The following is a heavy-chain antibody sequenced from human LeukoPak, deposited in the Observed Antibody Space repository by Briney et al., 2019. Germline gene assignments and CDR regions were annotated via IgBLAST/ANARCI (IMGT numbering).Heavy chain of an antibody. V-gene: IGHV3-21*01. CDR3: ARSVTAANWFDP. CDR1: GFTFRNYA. Sequence: PGGSLRLSCAASGFTFRNYAMSWVRQAPGKGLEWISSISGSSSTYIYYSDSVQGRFTISRDNAKNSLSLQMNSLRAEDTAVYYCARSVTAANWFDPWGQGTLVTVSS. CDR2: ISGSSSTYI. D-gene: IGHD2-21*02. J-gene: IGHJ5*02.